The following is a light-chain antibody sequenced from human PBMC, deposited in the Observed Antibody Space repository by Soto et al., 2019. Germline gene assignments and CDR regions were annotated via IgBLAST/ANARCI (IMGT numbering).Light chain of an antibody. J-gene: IGLJ2*01. CDR3: ATWDDTLNAPV. CDR1: SSNVGGHA. CDR2: RTS. Sequence: QSVLSQPPSASGTPGQRVTISCAGSSSNVGGHAVDWYQQVPGTAPRLLIYRTSQRPSGVTDRFSGSQSGTSASLAISGLQSGDEGDYYCATWDDTLNAPVFGGGTKLTVL. V-gene: IGLV1-44*01.